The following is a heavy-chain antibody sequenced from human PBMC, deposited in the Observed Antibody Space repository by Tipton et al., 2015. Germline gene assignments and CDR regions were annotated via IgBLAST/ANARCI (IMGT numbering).Heavy chain of an antibody. CDR3: ACQDYDSLTRDYQTVDY. Sequence: TLSLTCAVSGGSISSSNWWTWVRQPPGKGLEWIGEIYHSGNTYYNPSLKSRVTMSRDTSKNQFSLKLTSVTAADTAVYHCACQDYDSLTRDYQTVDYWGQGTLVTVSS. CDR1: GGSISSSNW. J-gene: IGHJ4*02. D-gene: IGHD3-9*01. V-gene: IGHV4-4*02. CDR2: IYHSGNT.